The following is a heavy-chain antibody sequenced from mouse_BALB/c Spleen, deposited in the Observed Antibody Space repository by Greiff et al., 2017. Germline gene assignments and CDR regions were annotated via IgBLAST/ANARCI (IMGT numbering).Heavy chain of an antibody. CDR3: VRHDYYYGSGAMDY. CDR2: IRSKSNNYAT. V-gene: IGHV10-1*02. Sequence: DVQLQESGGGLVQPKGSLKLSCAASGFTFNTYAMNWVRQAPGKGLEWVARIRSKSNNYATYYADSVKDRFTISRDDSQSMLYLQMNNLKTEDTAMYYCVRHDYYYGSGAMDYWGQGTSVTVSS. J-gene: IGHJ4*01. D-gene: IGHD1-1*01. CDR1: GFTFNTYA.